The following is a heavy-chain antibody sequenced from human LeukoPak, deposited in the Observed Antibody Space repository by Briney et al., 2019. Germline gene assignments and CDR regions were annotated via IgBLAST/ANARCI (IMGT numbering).Heavy chain of an antibody. Sequence: ASVKVSCKASGYTFTSYGISWVRQAPGQGLEWMGWISAYNGNTNYAQKLQGRVTMTTDTSTSTAYMELRSLRSDDTAVYYCARERAGLRFLEWFEAYGMDVWGQGTTVTVSS. CDR2: ISAYNGNT. CDR3: ARERAGLRFLEWFEAYGMDV. V-gene: IGHV1-18*01. J-gene: IGHJ6*02. CDR1: GYTFTSYG. D-gene: IGHD3-3*01.